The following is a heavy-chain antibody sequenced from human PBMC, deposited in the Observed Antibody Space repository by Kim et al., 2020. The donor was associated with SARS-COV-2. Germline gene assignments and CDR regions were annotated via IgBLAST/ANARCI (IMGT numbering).Heavy chain of an antibody. J-gene: IGHJ6*04. CDR1: GFTFTTYG. D-gene: IGHD3-10*01. CDR3: AKAVLRGVNYYYYGMDV. Sequence: GGSLRLSCAASGFTFTTYGMYWVRQAPGKGLEWVAVISYDGSNKYYADSVKGRFTISRDNSKNTLYLQMNSLRAEDTAVYYCAKAVLRGVNYYYYGMDVWGEGATLTLSS. V-gene: IGHV3-30*18. CDR2: ISYDGSNK.